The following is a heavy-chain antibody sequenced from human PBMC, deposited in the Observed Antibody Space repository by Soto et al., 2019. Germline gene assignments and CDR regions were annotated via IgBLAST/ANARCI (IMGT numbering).Heavy chain of an antibody. D-gene: IGHD3-16*01. CDR1: GGSFSGYY. CDR2: INHSGST. J-gene: IGHJ4*02. CDR3: VTGGTSLFDY. Sequence: QVQLQQWGAGLLKPSETLSLTCAVYGGSFSGYYWSWIRQPPGKGLEWIGEINHSGSTNYNPSLKSRVTISVDTSKNQFSLKLSFVTAADTAVYYCVTGGTSLFDYWGQGTLVTVSS. V-gene: IGHV4-34*01.